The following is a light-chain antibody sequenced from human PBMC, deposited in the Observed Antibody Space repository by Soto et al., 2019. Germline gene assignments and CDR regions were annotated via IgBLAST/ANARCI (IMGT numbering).Light chain of an antibody. Sequence: QSVLTQPPSASGTPGQRVTISCSGSSSNIGSNYVYWYQQLPGTAPKLLIYRNNQRPSGVPDRFSGSKSGTSASLAISGLRSEDEADYYCAAWDDSLSGYVFGTATKVTVL. J-gene: IGLJ1*01. V-gene: IGLV1-47*01. CDR2: RNN. CDR1: SSNIGSNY. CDR3: AAWDDSLSGYV.